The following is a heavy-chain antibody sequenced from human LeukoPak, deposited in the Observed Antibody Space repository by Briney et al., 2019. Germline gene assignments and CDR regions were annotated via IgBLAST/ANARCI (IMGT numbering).Heavy chain of an antibody. CDR3: ARGLVGPAAFDP. J-gene: IGHJ5*02. Sequence: PGGSLRLSCAATGFTFDDYGMSWVRQAPGKGLEWVSGINWNGGSTGYADSVKGRFTISRDNAKNSLYLQMNSLRAEDTAVYYCARGLVGPAAFDPWGQGTLVTVSS. CDR2: INWNGGST. D-gene: IGHD2-2*01. V-gene: IGHV3-20*04. CDR1: GFTFDDYG.